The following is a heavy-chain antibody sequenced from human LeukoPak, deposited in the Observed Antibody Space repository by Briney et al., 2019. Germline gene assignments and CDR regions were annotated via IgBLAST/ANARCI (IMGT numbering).Heavy chain of an antibody. CDR1: GGSISSGDYS. D-gene: IGHD5-18*01. J-gene: IGHJ5*02. V-gene: IGHV4-30-4*01. CDR3: ARGDTAMVDYNWFDP. CDR2: TYYSGST. Sequence: PSETLSLTCTVSGGSISSGDYSWSWIRQPPGKGLEWIGYTYYSGSTYYNPSLKSRVTMSVDTSKNQFSLKLSSVTAADTAVYYCARGDTAMVDYNWFDPWGQGTLVTVSS.